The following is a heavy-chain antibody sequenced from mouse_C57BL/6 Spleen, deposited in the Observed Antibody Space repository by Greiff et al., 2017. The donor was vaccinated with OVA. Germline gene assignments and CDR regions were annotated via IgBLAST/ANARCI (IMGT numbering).Heavy chain of an antibody. CDR2: IYPRSGNT. CDR1: GYTFTSYG. D-gene: IGHD1-1*01. V-gene: IGHV1-81*01. CDR3: ARQGIITTVVPYYAMDY. J-gene: IGHJ4*01. Sequence: QVQLKQSGAELARPGASVKLSCKASGYTFTSYGISWVKQRTGQGLEWIGEIYPRSGNTYYNEKFKGKATLTADKSSSTAYMELRSLTSEDSAVYFCARQGIITTVVPYYAMDYWGQGTSVTVSS.